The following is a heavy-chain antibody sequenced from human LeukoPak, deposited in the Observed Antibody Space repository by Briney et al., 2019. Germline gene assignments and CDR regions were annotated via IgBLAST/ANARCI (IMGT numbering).Heavy chain of an antibody. V-gene: IGHV1-69*13. Sequence: SVKVSFKASGGTFISYAISWVRQAPGQGLEWMGGIIPIFGTANYAQKFQGRVTITADESTSTAYMELSSLRSEDTAVYYCARDLWGMVRGVANWGQGTLVTVSS. J-gene: IGHJ4*02. CDR1: GGTFISYA. CDR2: IIPIFGTA. CDR3: ARDLWGMVRGVAN. D-gene: IGHD3-10*01.